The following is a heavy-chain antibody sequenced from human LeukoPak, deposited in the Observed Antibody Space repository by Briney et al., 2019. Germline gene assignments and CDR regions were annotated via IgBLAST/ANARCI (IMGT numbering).Heavy chain of an antibody. J-gene: IGHJ4*02. CDR1: GFTFSSYA. Sequence: GGSLRLFCAASGFTFSSYAMSWVRQAPGKGLEWVSAISGSGGSTYYADSVKGRFTISGDNSKNTLYLQMNSLSAEDTAVYYCARDPPGGSSGYYYFFDYWGQGTVVTVSS. CDR2: ISGSGGST. CDR3: ARDPPGGSSGYYYFFDY. V-gene: IGHV3-23*01. D-gene: IGHD3-22*01.